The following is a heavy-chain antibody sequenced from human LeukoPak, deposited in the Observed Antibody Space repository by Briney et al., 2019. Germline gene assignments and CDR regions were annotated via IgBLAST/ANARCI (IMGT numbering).Heavy chain of an antibody. Sequence: KPSETLSLTCTVSGGSISSYYWSWIRQPPGKGLEWIGYIYYSGSTNYNPSLKSRVTISVDTSKNQFSLKLSSVTAADTAVYYCARGGSLLITMIVSGTGAFDIWGQGTMVTVSS. D-gene: IGHD3-22*01. V-gene: IGHV4-59*01. J-gene: IGHJ3*02. CDR3: ARGGSLLITMIVSGTGAFDI. CDR2: IYYSGST. CDR1: GGSISSYY.